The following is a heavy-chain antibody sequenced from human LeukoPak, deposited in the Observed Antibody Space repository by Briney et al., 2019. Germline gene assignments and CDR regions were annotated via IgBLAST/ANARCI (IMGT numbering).Heavy chain of an antibody. CDR2: IYYSGST. Sequence: SETLSLTCTVSGVSISSSHYYWSWIRQHPGKGLEWIGYIYYSGSTHYNPSLKSRVTISVDTSKNQFSLKLSSVTAADTAVYYCAGRDGYNYYGYWGQGILVTVSS. J-gene: IGHJ4*02. CDR1: GVSISSSHYY. V-gene: IGHV4-31*03. CDR3: AGRDGYNYYGY. D-gene: IGHD5-24*01.